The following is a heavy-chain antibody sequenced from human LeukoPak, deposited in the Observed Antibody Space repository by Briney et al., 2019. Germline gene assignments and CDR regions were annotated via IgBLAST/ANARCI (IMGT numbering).Heavy chain of an antibody. J-gene: IGHJ6*03. Sequence: GGSLTLSCAASRFTFSTYSMNWVRQAPGKGLEWVSSISSSSSYIYYTDSVKGRFTISRDNAKNPLYLQMNSLRAEDTAVYYCARTYYDFWSGYYTDLMNYYYYYYMDVWGKGTTVTVSS. D-gene: IGHD3-3*01. CDR3: ARTYYDFWSGYYTDLMNYYYYYYMDV. CDR1: RFTFSTYS. CDR2: ISSSSSYI. V-gene: IGHV3-21*01.